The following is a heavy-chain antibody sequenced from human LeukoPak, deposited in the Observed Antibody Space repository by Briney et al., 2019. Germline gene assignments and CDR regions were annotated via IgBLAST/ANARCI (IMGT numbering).Heavy chain of an antibody. CDR2: ISVGGDST. V-gene: IGHV3-23*01. J-gene: IGHJ4*02. CDR3: AKDAWAYSFGSYFDY. CDR1: GFTVSSYA. Sequence: PGGSLRLSCAASGFTVSSYAMNWVRQAPGKGLEWVSAISVGGDSTNYVDSVKGRFTISRDKSKNTVYLQMNSLRAEDTAVYYCAKDAWAYSFGSYFDYWGQGILVTVSS. D-gene: IGHD5-18*01.